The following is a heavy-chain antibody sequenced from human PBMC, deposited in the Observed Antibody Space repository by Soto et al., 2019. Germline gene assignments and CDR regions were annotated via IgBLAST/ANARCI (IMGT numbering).Heavy chain of an antibody. V-gene: IGHV4-59*08. CDR1: GGSISYVY. J-gene: IGHJ3*02. D-gene: IGHD5-12*01. CDR3: TLSLCGYGRDPYDI. Sequence: SETLSLTCTVSGGSISYVYWNWIRQPPGKGLEWIGNVYYSGSTNYNPSLKSRVTISLDTPKKHISLKLSSVTAADTAVYYCTLSLCGYGRDPYDICGPGNVVPVSS. CDR2: VYYSGST.